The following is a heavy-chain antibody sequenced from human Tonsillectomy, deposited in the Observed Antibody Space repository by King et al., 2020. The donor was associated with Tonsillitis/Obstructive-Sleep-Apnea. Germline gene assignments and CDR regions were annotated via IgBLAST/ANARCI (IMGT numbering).Heavy chain of an antibody. CDR1: GFTVSSNY. V-gene: IGHV3-53*01. J-gene: IGHJ3*02. CDR2: IYSGGST. D-gene: IGHD3-22*01. Sequence: VQLVESGGGLIQPGGSLRLSCAASGFTVSSNYMSWVRQAPGKGLEWVSVIYSGGSTYYADSVKGRFTISRDNSKNTLSLQMNSLRAEDAAVYYCASRTYYDSSGYFDAFDIWGQGTMVTVSS. CDR3: ASRTYYDSSGYFDAFDI.